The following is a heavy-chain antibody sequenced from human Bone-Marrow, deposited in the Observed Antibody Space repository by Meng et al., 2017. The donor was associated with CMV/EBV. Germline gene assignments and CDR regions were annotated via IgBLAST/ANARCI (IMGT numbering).Heavy chain of an antibody. D-gene: IGHD6-13*01. V-gene: IGHV1-18*01. CDR1: GYTFTSYG. Sequence: ASVKVSCKASGYTFTSYGISWVRQAPGQGLEWMGWISAYNGNTNYAQKLQGRVTMTRDTSISTAYMELSRLRSDDTAVYYCARDRSAVVNYYYYGMDVWGQGTTVTVSS. CDR3: ARDRSAVVNYYYYGMDV. J-gene: IGHJ6*02. CDR2: ISAYNGNT.